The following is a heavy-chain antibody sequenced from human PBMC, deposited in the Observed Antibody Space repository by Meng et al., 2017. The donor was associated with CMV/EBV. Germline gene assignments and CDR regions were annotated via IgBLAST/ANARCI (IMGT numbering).Heavy chain of an antibody. D-gene: IGHD6-19*01. CDR2: MNPNSGNT. V-gene: IGHV1-8*03. Sequence: ASVKVSCKASGYTFTSYDINWVRQATGQGLEWMGWMNPNSGNTGYAQKFQGRVTITRNTSISTAYMELGSLRSEDTAVYYCARRGSSGWPYYYYGMGVWGQGTTVTVSS. CDR3: ARRGSSGWPYYYYGMGV. J-gene: IGHJ6*02. CDR1: GYTFTSYD.